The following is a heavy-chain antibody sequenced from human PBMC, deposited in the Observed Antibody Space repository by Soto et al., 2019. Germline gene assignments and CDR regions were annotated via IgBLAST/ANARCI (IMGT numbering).Heavy chain of an antibody. J-gene: IGHJ2*01. D-gene: IGHD3-10*01. CDR1: GFTVSNTY. CDR2: IYGGGTT. Sequence: DVQVVESGGGLVQPGGCLRLSCAASGFTVSNTYMSWVRQAPGKGLEWVSIIYGGGTTYHADSVKGRFSTSRDSSKNMLYLQMNSLRAEDTAVYYCARGGTSGTYYAHWNFDLWGRGTLVAVSS. CDR3: ARGGTSGTYYAHWNFDL. V-gene: IGHV3-66*01.